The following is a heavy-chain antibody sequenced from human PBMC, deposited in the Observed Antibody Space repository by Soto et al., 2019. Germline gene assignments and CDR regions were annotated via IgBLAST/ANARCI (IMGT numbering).Heavy chain of an antibody. CDR3: AKPLRRTGEWLPEGPVYYYGMDV. V-gene: IGHV3-53*01. CDR2: IYSGGST. CDR1: GFTVSSNY. D-gene: IGHD5-12*01. Sequence: GGSLRLSCAASGFTVSSNYMSWVRQAPGKGLEWVSVIYSGGSTYYADSVKGRFTISRDNSKNTLYLQMNSLRAEDTAVYYCAKPLRRTGEWLPEGPVYYYGMDVWGQGTTVTVSS. J-gene: IGHJ6*02.